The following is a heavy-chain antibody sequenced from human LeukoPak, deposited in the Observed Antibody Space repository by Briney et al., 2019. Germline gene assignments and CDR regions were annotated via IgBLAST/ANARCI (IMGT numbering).Heavy chain of an antibody. CDR2: MNPNSGNT. Sequence: ASVKVSCKASGYTFTSYDINWVRQATGQGLEWMGWMNPNSGNTGYAQKFQGRVTMTTDTSTSTAYMELRSLRSDDTAVYYCARDGRGWYFDLWGRGTLVTVSS. CDR1: GYTFTSYD. J-gene: IGHJ2*01. D-gene: IGHD1-26*01. CDR3: ARDGRGWYFDL. V-gene: IGHV1-8*02.